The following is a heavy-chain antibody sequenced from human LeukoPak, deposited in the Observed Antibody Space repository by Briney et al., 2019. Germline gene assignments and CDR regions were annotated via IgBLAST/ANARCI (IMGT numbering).Heavy chain of an antibody. V-gene: IGHV3-48*03. Sequence: GGSLRLSCAASGFTFSSYEMTWVRQAPGKGLEWVSYIGTSESTIYYADSVKGRFTISRDNGENSLYLQMNSLRAEDTAVYYCARDRAYSTFDYWGQGTLVTVSS. CDR2: IGTSESTI. J-gene: IGHJ4*02. CDR1: GFTFSSYE. D-gene: IGHD3-16*01. CDR3: ARDRAYSTFDY.